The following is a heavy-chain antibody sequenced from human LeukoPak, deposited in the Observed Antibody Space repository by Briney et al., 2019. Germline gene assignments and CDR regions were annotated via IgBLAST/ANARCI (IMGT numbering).Heavy chain of an antibody. CDR2: MSGSGGST. CDR1: GFTFSSYA. D-gene: IGHD6-6*01. V-gene: IGHV3-23*01. Sequence: GGSLRLSCAASGFTFSSYAMSWVRQAPAKGLEWVSTMSGSGGSTYYADSVKGRFTVSRDNSKNTLYVQMNSLRAEDTAVYYCAKPLAARRWGDFDYWGQGTLVTVSS. CDR3: AKPLAARRWGDFDY. J-gene: IGHJ4*02.